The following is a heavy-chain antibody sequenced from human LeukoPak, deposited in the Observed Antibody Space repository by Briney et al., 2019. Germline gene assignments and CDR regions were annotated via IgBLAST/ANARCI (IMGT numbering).Heavy chain of an antibody. Sequence: GASVKVSCKASGYSFTGYYVHWVRQAPGQGLEWMGWINPNSGATDYAQNFQGRVTMTRDTSISTAYMEVSRLRSDDTAVYYCARSDRNDYWGQGTLVTVSS. J-gene: IGHJ4*02. CDR3: ARSDRNDY. CDR2: INPNSGAT. CDR1: GYSFTGYY. V-gene: IGHV1-2*02. D-gene: IGHD3-22*01.